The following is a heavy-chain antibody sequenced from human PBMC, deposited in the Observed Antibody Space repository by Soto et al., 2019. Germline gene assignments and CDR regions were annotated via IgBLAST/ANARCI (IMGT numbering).Heavy chain of an antibody. CDR3: ARENYSSSEYDYYYYMDV. D-gene: IGHD6-6*01. CDR1: GFTVSSNY. J-gene: IGHJ6*03. V-gene: IGHV3-66*01. CDR2: IYSGGST. Sequence: GGSLRLSCAASGFTVSSNYMSWVRQAPGKGLEWVSVIYSGGSTYYADSVKGRFTISRDNSKNTLYLQMNSLRAEDTAVYYCARENYSSSEYDYYYYMDVWGKGTTVTVSS.